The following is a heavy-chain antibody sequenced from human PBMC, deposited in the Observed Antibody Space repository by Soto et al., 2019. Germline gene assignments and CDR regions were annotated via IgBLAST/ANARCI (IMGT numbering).Heavy chain of an antibody. CDR2: IKSKIDGGTT. D-gene: IGHD2-21*01. CDR3: TTNHPYEYDGTCYDH. Sequence: VQLVESGGGLVKPGGSLRLSCAGSGLTFSNAWMNWVRQAPGKGLEWVGRIKSKIDGGTTDYTAPVKGRFTISRDDSKNTVYLPLNSLKTEDTAVYYCTTNHPYEYDGTCYDHWGQGTLIPVSS. CDR1: GLTFSNAW. V-gene: IGHV3-15*07. J-gene: IGHJ4*02.